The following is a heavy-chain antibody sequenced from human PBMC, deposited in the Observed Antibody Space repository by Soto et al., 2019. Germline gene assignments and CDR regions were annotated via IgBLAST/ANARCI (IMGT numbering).Heavy chain of an antibody. V-gene: IGHV3-74*01. D-gene: IGHD1-7*01. CDR3: ARSLPGTYGAFDL. J-gene: IGHJ3*01. Sequence: GGSLRLSCAASEFTFRSYWMHWVRQSPGKGLVWVSRISGDGSSTNYADSVKGRFTISRDNAKNTVYLQIDSLRAEDTAVYYCARSLPGTYGAFDLWGQGTMVTVSS. CDR1: EFTFRSYW. CDR2: ISGDGSST.